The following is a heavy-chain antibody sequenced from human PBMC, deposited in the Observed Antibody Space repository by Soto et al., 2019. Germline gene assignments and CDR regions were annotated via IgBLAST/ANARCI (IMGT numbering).Heavy chain of an antibody. Sequence: ASVKVSCKPSGFTFTDYDIHWVRHAPGQGLERLGWIIPTSGGPNYAQKFLRRVTMTRDTAISTAYTELSSAYMELSRLRSDDTAIYCCARDKGRRYYIYGMDVWGQGTTVTVSS. CDR3: ARDKGRRYYIYGMDV. CDR2: IIPTSGGP. V-gene: IGHV1-2*02. CDR1: GFTFTDYD. J-gene: IGHJ6*02.